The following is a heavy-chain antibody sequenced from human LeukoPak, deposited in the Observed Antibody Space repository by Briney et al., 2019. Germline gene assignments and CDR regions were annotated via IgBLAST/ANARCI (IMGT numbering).Heavy chain of an antibody. D-gene: IGHD3-10*01. V-gene: IGHV4-39*07. Sequence: SETLSLTCTVSGGSISSSSYYWGWIRQPPGKGLEWIGNIYYSGSTYYNPSLKSRVTISLDTSKNQFSLKLSSVTPADTAVYYCARSQLWFGADNTMDVWGKGTTVTISS. CDR3: ARSQLWFGADNTMDV. CDR1: GGSISSSSYY. J-gene: IGHJ6*03. CDR2: IYYSGST.